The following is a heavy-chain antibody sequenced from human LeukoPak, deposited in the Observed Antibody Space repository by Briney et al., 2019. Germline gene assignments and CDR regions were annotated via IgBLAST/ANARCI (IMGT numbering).Heavy chain of an antibody. CDR1: GGSISSGDYY. J-gene: IGHJ3*02. Sequence: SQTLSLTCTVSGGSISSGDYYWSWIRQPPGKGLEWIGEITHSGTTNYNPSLKSRVTISVDTSKNQFSLKLSSVTAADTAVYYCAIPSYCSSTSCYLHDAFDIWGQGTMVTVSS. V-gene: IGHV4-30-4*08. CDR3: AIPSYCSSTSCYLHDAFDI. CDR2: ITHSGTT. D-gene: IGHD2-2*01.